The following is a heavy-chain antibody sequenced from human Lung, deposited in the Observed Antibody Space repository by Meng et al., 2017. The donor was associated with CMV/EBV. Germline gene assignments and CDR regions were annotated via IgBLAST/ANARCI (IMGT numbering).Heavy chain of an antibody. CDR1: GFTFSSYW. CDR3: AREPGDRYDFWSGYAFDI. CDR2: IKQDGSEK. Sequence: GESLKISCAASGFTFSSYWMSWFRQAPGKGLEWVANIKQDGSEKYYVDSVKGRFTISRDNAKNSLYLQMNSLRAEDTAVYYCAREPGDRYDFWSGYAFDIWXQGTMVTVSS. V-gene: IGHV3-7*01. J-gene: IGHJ3*02. D-gene: IGHD3-3*01.